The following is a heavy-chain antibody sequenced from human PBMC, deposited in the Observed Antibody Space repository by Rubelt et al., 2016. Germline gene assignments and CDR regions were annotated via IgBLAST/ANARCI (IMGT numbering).Heavy chain of an antibody. CDR2: INHSGST. J-gene: IGHJ5*02. D-gene: IGHD5-18*01. CDR3: ASSGLLWGGRVIAARQNGYSYGLKRSARINWFDP. Sequence: WIGEINHSGSTNYNPSLKSRVTISVDTSKNQFSLKLSSVTAADTAVYYCASSGLLWGGRVIAARQNGYSYGLKRSARINWFDPWGQGTLVTVSS. V-gene: IGHV4-34*01.